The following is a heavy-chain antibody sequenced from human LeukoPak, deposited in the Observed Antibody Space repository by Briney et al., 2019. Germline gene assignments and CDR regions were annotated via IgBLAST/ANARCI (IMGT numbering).Heavy chain of an antibody. V-gene: IGHV5-51*01. D-gene: IGHD1-14*01. CDR2: IYPDDSDT. CDR3: ARRPAGIAWWFFDL. CDR1: GYSFTNYW. Sequence: GESPEISCKASGYSFTNYWIGWVRQMSGRGLEWMGIIYPDDSDTRYCASFQGQVTISVDKSISTAYLQWSSLEAPDTALYYCARRPAGIAWWFFDLWGRGTLVTVSS. J-gene: IGHJ2*01.